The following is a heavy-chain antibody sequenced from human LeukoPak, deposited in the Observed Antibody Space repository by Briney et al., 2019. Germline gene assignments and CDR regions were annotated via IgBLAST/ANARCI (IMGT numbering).Heavy chain of an antibody. CDR1: GFTFSTYA. D-gene: IGHD3-10*01. CDR3: AKDPARYGSGSYYFDY. Sequence: GGSLRLSCAVSGFTFSTYAMTWVRQAPGKGLKWVSGISGSGGSTYYADSVKGRFTISRDNSKNTLYLQMNSLRAEDTAVYYCAKDPARYGSGSYYFDYWGQGTLVTVSS. V-gene: IGHV3-23*01. CDR2: ISGSGGST. J-gene: IGHJ4*02.